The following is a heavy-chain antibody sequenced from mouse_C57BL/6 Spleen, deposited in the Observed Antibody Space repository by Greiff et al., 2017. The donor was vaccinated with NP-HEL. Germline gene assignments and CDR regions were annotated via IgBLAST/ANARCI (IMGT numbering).Heavy chain of an antibody. Sequence: QVQLQQSGTELVKPGASVKLSCKASGYTFTSYWMHWVKQRPGQGLEWIGNINPSNGGTNYNEKFKSKATLTVDESSSTAYMQLSSLTSEDSAVYYCARPSYYDYDDYYAMDYWGQGTSVTVSS. CDR1: GYTFTSYW. CDR2: INPSNGGT. V-gene: IGHV1-53*01. CDR3: ARPSYYDYDDYYAMDY. J-gene: IGHJ4*01. D-gene: IGHD2-4*01.